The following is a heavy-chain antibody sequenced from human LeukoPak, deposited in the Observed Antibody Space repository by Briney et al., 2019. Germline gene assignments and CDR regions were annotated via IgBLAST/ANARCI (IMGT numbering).Heavy chain of an antibody. V-gene: IGHV4-34*01. CDR2: INHSGST. CDR3: ARVTTVTTYADY. Sequence: SETLSLTCAVYGGSFSGYYWSWIRQPPGKGLEWIGEINHSGSTNYNPSLKSRVTISVDTSKNQFSLKLSSVTAADTAVYYCARVTTVTTYADYWGQGTLVTVSS. J-gene: IGHJ4*02. D-gene: IGHD4-17*01. CDR1: GGSFSGYY.